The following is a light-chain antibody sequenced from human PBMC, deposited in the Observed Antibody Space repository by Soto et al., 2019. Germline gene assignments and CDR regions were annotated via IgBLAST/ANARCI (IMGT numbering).Light chain of an antibody. CDR3: GADHGSGSNFGRV. V-gene: IGLV9-49*01. CDR2: VGTGGLVG. J-gene: IGLJ2*01. CDR1: SGYSNYK. Sequence: QSVLTQPPSASASLGASVTLTCTLSSGYSNYKVDWYQQRPGKGPRFVMRVGTGGLVGSKGDGIPDRFSVLGSGLNRYLTIKNIQEEDESDYHCGADHGSGSNFGRVFGVGTKLTVL.